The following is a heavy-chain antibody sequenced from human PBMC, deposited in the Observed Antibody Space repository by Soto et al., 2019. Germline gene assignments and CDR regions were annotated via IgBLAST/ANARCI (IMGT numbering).Heavy chain of an antibody. CDR2: IYYSGST. CDR1: GGSISSGDHY. Sequence: TLSLTCTVSGGSISSGDHYWSWIRQPPGKGLEWIGYIYYSGSTYYNPSLKSRVTISVDTSKNQFSLKLSSVTAADTAVYYCARIKSPYYDSSGYYDYFDYWGQGTLVTVSS. V-gene: IGHV4-30-4*01. J-gene: IGHJ4*02. D-gene: IGHD3-22*01. CDR3: ARIKSPYYDSSGYYDYFDY.